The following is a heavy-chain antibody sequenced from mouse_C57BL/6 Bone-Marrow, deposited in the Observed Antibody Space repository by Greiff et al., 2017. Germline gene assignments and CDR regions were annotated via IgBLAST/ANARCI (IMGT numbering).Heavy chain of an antibody. CDR3: ARGRYYYGSSRYYFDY. V-gene: IGHV1-64*01. J-gene: IGHJ2*01. CDR2: IHPNSGST. Sequence: QVQLQQPGAELVKPGASVQLSCQASGYTFTSYWMHWVKQRPGQGLEWIGMIHPNSGSTNYNEKFKSKATLTVDQSSSTAYMQLSSLTSEDSAVYYCARGRYYYGSSRYYFDYWGQGTTLTVSS. CDR1: GYTFTSYW. D-gene: IGHD1-1*01.